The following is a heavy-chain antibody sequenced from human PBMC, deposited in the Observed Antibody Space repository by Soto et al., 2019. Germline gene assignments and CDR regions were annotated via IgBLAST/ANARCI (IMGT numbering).Heavy chain of an antibody. V-gene: IGHV4-34*01. CDR3: AIVHYGYVLRSYRPFDY. D-gene: IGHD3-16*02. J-gene: IGHJ4*02. Sequence: SETLSLTCAVYGGSFSGYYWSWIRQPPGKGLEGIGEINHSGSTNYNPALKSRVTISVDPSKNQFSLKLSSVTAAGAAVYYCAIVHYGYVLRSYRPFDYWGQGTLVTVSS. CDR2: INHSGST. CDR1: GGSFSGYY.